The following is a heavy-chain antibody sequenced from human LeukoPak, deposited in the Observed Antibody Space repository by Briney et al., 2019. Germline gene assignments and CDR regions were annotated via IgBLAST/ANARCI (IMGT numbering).Heavy chain of an antibody. CDR1: GGSISSSSYY. CDR3: ARRGIVGDTGVPPEFDY. Sequence: SETLSLTCTVSGGSISSSSYYWGWIRQPPGKGLEWIGSIYYSGSTYYNPSLKSRVTISVDTSKNQFSLKLSSVTAADTAVYYCARRGIVGDTGVPPEFDYWGQGTLVTVSS. J-gene: IGHJ4*02. CDR2: IYYSGST. D-gene: IGHD1-26*01. V-gene: IGHV4-39*01.